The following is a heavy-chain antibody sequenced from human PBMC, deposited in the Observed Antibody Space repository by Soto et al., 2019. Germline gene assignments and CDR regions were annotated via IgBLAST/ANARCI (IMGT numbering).Heavy chain of an antibody. CDR1: GYSISSGYY. J-gene: IGHJ5*02. V-gene: IGHV4-38-2*01. D-gene: IGHD3-3*01. CDR2: IYHSGST. Sequence: SETLSLTCAVSGYSISSGYYWGWIRQPPGKGLEWIGSIYHSGSTYYNPSLKSRVTISVDTSKNQFSLKLSSVTAADTAVYYCARAYYDFWSGQQRPNWFDQWGQGTMVNVPS. CDR3: ARAYYDFWSGQQRPNWFDQ.